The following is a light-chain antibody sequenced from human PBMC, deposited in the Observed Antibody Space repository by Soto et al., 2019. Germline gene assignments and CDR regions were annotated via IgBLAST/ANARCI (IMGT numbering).Light chain of an antibody. Sequence: QSVLTQPASVSGSPGQAITISCTGTSSDVGAYKYVSWYQQYPGKAPKLMIYEVSNRPSGIPVRFSGSKSGNTASLIISGLQAEDEADYYGSSYTNGTTLANFGGGTQLTVL. V-gene: IGLV2-14*01. J-gene: IGLJ7*01. CDR3: SSYTNGTTLAN. CDR1: SSDVGAYKY. CDR2: EVS.